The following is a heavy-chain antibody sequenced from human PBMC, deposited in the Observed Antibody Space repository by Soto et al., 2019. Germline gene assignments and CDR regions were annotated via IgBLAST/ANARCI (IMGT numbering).Heavy chain of an antibody. D-gene: IGHD3-10*01. CDR3: ARDQLIGDYYYYMDV. J-gene: IGHJ6*03. V-gene: IGHV3-64*01. Sequence: GGSLRLSCAASGFTFSSYAMHWVRQAPGKGLEYVSAISSNGGSTYYANSVKGRFTISRDNSKNTLYLQMGSLRAEDMAVYYCARDQLIGDYYYYMDVWGKGTTVTVSS. CDR1: GFTFSSYA. CDR2: ISSNGGST.